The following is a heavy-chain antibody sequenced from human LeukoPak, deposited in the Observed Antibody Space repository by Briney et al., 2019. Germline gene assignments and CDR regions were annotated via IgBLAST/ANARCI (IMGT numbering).Heavy chain of an antibody. CDR2: IYSGGST. Sequence: GGSLRLSCAASGFTVSSNYMSWVRQAPGKGLEWVSVIYSGGSTYYADSVKGRFTVSRDNSKNTLYLQMNSLRAEDTAVYYCARDGYYDSSGYPYWGQGTLVTVSS. CDR3: ARDGYYDSSGYPY. J-gene: IGHJ4*02. D-gene: IGHD3-22*01. V-gene: IGHV3-53*01. CDR1: GFTVSSNY.